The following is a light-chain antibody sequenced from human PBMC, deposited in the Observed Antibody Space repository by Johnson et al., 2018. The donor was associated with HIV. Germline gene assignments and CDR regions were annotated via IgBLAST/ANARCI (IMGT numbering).Light chain of an antibody. V-gene: IGLV1-51*02. CDR1: SSNIGNNY. J-gene: IGLJ1*01. CDR2: ENN. Sequence: VLTQPPSVSAAPGQKVTISCSGSSSNIGNNYVSWYQQLPGTAPKLLIYENNKRPSGIPDRFSGSQSGTSATLGITGLQTGDEADYYCGTWDSSLTAVFGTGTKVTVL. CDR3: GTWDSSLTAV.